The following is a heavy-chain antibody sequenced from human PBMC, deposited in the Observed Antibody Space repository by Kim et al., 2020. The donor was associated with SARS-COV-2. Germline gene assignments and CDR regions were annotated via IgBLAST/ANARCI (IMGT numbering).Heavy chain of an antibody. CDR3: ARVDYDILTGYYNDAFDI. J-gene: IGHJ3*02. Sequence: SETLSLTCTVSGGSISTYYWSWIRQPPGKGLEWIGYIYYSGSTSYNPSLKSRVTVSVDTSKNQFSLKLSSVTAADTAVYYCARVDYDILTGYYNDAFDIWGQGTMVTVYS. V-gene: IGHV4-59*01. D-gene: IGHD3-9*01. CDR2: IYYSGST. CDR1: GGSISTYY.